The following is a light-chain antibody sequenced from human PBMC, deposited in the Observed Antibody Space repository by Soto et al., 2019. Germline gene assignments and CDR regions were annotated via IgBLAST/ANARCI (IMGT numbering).Light chain of an antibody. J-gene: IGKJ1*01. CDR3: LQVANFPRT. CDR2: AAT. V-gene: IGKV1-12*01. Sequence: DIHMTQSPSSVSASVGDTVTITCRASQDINSRLAWFQQQPGRPPKYVIQAATMLQSGFPSRFAGSGSGRDFTLTIHTLQPEDSATYYCLQVANFPRTFGQGTKVK. CDR1: QDINSR.